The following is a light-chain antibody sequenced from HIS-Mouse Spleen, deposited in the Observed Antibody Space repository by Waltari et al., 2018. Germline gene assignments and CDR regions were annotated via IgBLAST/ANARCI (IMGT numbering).Light chain of an antibody. CDR1: SSDVGGYNH. J-gene: IGLJ1*01. Sequence: QSALTQPASVSGSPGQSITISCTGTSSDVGGYNHVSWYQQHPGRAPKLMIYGVSSRPAGVSTRFSGPKSGTTSSLTISGLQAEDEADYYCSSYTSSSTYVFGTGTKVTV. CDR2: GVS. CDR3: SSYTSSSTYV. V-gene: IGLV2-14*03.